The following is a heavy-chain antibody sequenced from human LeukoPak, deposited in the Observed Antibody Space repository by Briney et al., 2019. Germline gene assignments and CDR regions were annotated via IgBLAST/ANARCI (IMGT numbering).Heavy chain of an antibody. Sequence: GRSLTLSCAASGFTFRGNGMHWVRQAPGKGLEWVAIIWYDGSNRYYADSVKGRSTISRDNSKNTLFLQMNSLTSEDTAVYYCARDQGTSVTAMVGGHFDYWGPGTLVTVSS. CDR1: GFTFRGNG. V-gene: IGHV3-33*01. CDR3: ARDQGTSVTAMVGGHFDY. CDR2: IWYDGSNR. J-gene: IGHJ4*02. D-gene: IGHD4-17*01.